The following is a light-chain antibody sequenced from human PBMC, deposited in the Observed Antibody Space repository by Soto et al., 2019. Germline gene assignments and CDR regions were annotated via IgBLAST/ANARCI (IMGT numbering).Light chain of an antibody. CDR3: QSYDSSLSGYVV. CDR1: SSNIGAGYD. CDR2: GNN. V-gene: IGLV1-40*01. Sequence: QSVLTHPPSVSGAPGQRVTISCTGSSSNIGAGYDVHWYQQLPGTAPKLLIYGNNNRPSGVPDRFSGSKSGTSASLAITGLQAEDEADYYCQSYDSSLSGYVVFGGGTKVTVL. J-gene: IGLJ2*01.